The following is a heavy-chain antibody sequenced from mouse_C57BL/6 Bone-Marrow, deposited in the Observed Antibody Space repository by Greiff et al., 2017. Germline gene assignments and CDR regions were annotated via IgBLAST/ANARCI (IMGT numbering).Heavy chain of an antibody. Sequence: EVQLQQSGAELVRPGASVKLSCTASGFNIKDYYMHWVKQRPEQGLEWIGRIDPEDGDTEYAPKFQGKATMPADTSSTTAYLQLSSLTSEYTAVYYCTTDGYLAHYWGQGTTLTVSS. CDR1: GFNIKDYY. V-gene: IGHV14-1*01. CDR2: IDPEDGDT. CDR3: TTDGYLAHY. D-gene: IGHD2-3*01. J-gene: IGHJ2*01.